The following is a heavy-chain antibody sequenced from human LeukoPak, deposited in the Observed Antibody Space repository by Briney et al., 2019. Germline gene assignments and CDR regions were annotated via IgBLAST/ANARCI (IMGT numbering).Heavy chain of an antibody. D-gene: IGHD6-13*01. J-gene: IGHJ4*02. CDR3: ARDGIAAAFDY. CDR2: IIPIFGTA. V-gene: IGHV1-69*13. CDR1: GYTFTGYY. Sequence: GASVKVSCKASGYTFTGYYMHWVRQAPGQGLEWMGGIIPIFGTANYAQKFQGRVTITADESTSTAYMELSSLRSEDTAVYYCARDGIAAAFDYWGQGTPVTVSS.